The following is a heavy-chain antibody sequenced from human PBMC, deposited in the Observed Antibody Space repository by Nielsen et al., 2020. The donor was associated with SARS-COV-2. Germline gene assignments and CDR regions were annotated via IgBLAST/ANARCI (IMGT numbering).Heavy chain of an antibody. CDR2: ISGSGGST. J-gene: IGHJ6*03. CDR3: AREVGLHDYSKVGYYYYMDV. CDR1: GFTFSSYA. D-gene: IGHD4-11*01. Sequence: GGSLRLSCAASGFTFSSYAMSWVRQAPGKGLEWVSAISGSGGSTYYADSVKGRFTISRDNSKNTLYLQMNSLRAEDTAVYYCAREVGLHDYSKVGYYYYMDVWGKGTTVTVSS. V-gene: IGHV3-23*01.